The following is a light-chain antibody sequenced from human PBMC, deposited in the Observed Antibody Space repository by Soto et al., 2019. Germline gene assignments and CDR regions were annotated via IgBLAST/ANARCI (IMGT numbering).Light chain of an antibody. V-gene: IGKV3-15*01. CDR1: QSVSSN. Sequence: EIAPTQSTATLSVSPGGRAILSCRASQSVSSNLAWYQQKPGQAPRLLIYGASTRATGIPARFSGSGSGTEFTLTISSLQSEDFAVYYCQQYNNWPRTFGQGTKVDIK. CDR2: GAS. J-gene: IGKJ1*01. CDR3: QQYNNWPRT.